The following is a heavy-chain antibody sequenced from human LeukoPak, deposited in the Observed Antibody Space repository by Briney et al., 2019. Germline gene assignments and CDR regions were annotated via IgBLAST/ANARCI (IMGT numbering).Heavy chain of an antibody. CDR3: AKDHVSIEAAGTVDY. J-gene: IGHJ4*02. V-gene: IGHV3-30*18. CDR1: GFTFSSYG. D-gene: IGHD6-13*01. Sequence: GGSLRLSCAASGFTFSSYGMHWVRQAPGKGLEWVAVISYDGSNKYYADSVKGRFTISRDNSKNTLYLQMNSLRAEDTAVYYCAKDHVSIEAAGTVDYWGQGTLVTVSS. CDR2: ISYDGSNK.